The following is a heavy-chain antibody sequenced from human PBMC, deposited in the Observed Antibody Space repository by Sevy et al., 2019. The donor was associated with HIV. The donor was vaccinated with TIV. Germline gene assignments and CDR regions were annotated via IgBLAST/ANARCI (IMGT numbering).Heavy chain of an antibody. CDR1: GFTFSDYY. V-gene: IGHV3-11*01. D-gene: IGHD1-26*01. CDR2: ISGSQYMI. CDR3: ARDLGTGYFDF. J-gene: IGHJ4*02. Sequence: GGSRRLSFAASGFTFSDYYMSWIRQAPGKGLEWISYISGSQYMIYYADSVKGRFTISRDDAKNSLYLQMNSLRPEDSAVYFCARDLGTGYFDFWGQGTLVTVSS.